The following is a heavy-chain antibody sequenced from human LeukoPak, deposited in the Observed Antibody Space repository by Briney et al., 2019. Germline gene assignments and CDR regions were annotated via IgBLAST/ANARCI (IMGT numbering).Heavy chain of an antibody. CDR1: GGSFSGYY. Sequence: PSETLSLTCAVYGGSFSGYYWSWIRQPPGKGLEWIGEINHSGSTNYNPSLKSRVTISVDTSKNQFSLKLSSVTAADTAVYYCASTVPVGYWGQGTLVTVSS. CDR2: INHSGST. CDR3: ASTVPVGY. D-gene: IGHD2-15*01. V-gene: IGHV4-34*01. J-gene: IGHJ4*02.